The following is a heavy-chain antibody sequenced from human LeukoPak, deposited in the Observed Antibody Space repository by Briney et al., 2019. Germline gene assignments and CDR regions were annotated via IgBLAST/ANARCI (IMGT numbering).Heavy chain of an antibody. D-gene: IGHD7-27*01. Sequence: GGSRRLSCAASGFTFSSYAMSWVRQAPGKGLEWVSAISGSGGSTYYADSVKGRFTISRDNSKNTLYLQMNSLRAEDTAVYYCATKEWGNYGMDVWGQGTTVTVSS. CDR3: ATKEWGNYGMDV. CDR2: ISGSGGST. V-gene: IGHV3-23*01. CDR1: GFTFSSYA. J-gene: IGHJ6*02.